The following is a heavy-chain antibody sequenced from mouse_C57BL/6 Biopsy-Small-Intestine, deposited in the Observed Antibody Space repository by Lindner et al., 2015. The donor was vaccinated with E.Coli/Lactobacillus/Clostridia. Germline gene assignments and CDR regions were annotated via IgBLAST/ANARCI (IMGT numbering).Heavy chain of an antibody. V-gene: IGHV1-7*01. CDR2: ISPNNGST. CDR3: ARDWPRYHDIFPIEDY. D-gene: IGHD2-14*01. J-gene: IGHJ4*01. Sequence: SVKVSCKASGHTFASYGMSWIRQAPGQGLEWMGWISPNNGSTNYAQKFQDRVTLTTDTSTSTAYMELRSLRSDDTAVYYCARDWPRYHDIFPIEDYWGQGTLVTVSS. CDR1: GHTFASYG.